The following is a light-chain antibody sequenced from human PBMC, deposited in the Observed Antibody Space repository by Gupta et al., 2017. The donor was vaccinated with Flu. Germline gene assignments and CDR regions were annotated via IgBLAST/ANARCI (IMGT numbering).Light chain of an antibody. Sequence: QSVLTQPPSVSAAPGQKVTISCSGGSSNIGNNYVSWYQHLPGTAPKLHIYENNQRPSGIPDRFSGSKSGTSATLGITGLQTGDEADYYCGTWDNSLSSWVFGGGTRLTVL. CDR3: GTWDNSLSSWV. CDR2: ENN. J-gene: IGLJ3*02. V-gene: IGLV1-51*02. CDR1: SSNIGNNY.